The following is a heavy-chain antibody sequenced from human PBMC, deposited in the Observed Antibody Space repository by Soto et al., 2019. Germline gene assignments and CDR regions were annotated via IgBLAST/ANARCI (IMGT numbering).Heavy chain of an antibody. CDR2: MNPNSGNT. D-gene: IGHD3-16*01. CDR1: GYTFTSFD. CDR3: ARETAYGRYWFDT. Sequence: QVQLVQSGAEVKKPGASVKVSCKASGYTFTSFDIQWVRQATGQGLEWMGWMNPNSGNTGYAQKFQGRVSMTRDTSISTAYMELRSLRSEDTALYYCARETAYGRYWFDTWGQGTLVTVSS. J-gene: IGHJ5*02. V-gene: IGHV1-8*01.